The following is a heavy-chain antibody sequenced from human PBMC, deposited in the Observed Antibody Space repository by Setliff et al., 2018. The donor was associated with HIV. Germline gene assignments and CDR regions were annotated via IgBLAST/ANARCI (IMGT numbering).Heavy chain of an antibody. CDR2: IYYSGRT. J-gene: IGHJ4*02. V-gene: IGHV4-39*01. Sequence: SETLSLTCTVSGGSISSSSYFWGWIRQPPGKGLEWIGSIYYSGRTYYNPSLKSRVSISVDTSKNQFSLKLRSVTAADTAVYYCARQMDSGYDGEGYWGQGTLVTVSS. CDR3: ARQMDSGYDGEGY. D-gene: IGHD5-12*01. CDR1: GGSISSSSYF.